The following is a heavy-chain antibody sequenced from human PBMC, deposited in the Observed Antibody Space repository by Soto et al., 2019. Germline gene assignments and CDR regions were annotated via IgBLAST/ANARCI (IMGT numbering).Heavy chain of an antibody. CDR3: AKGGHIVEVTAAGYFDY. CDR2: ISGSGGST. D-gene: IGHD2-21*02. CDR1: GFTFSSYA. J-gene: IGHJ4*02. Sequence: EVQLLESGGGLVQPGGSLRLSCAASGFTFSSYAMSWVRQAPGKGLEWVSAISGSGGSTYYADSVKGRFTISRDNSKNTLYLQMNSLRAEDTAVYYCAKGGHIVEVTAAGYFDYWGQGTLVTVSS. V-gene: IGHV3-23*01.